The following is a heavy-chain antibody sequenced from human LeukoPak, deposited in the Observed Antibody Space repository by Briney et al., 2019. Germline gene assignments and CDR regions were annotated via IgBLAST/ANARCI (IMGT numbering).Heavy chain of an antibody. J-gene: IGHJ4*02. CDR1: GGSISSSSYY. V-gene: IGHV4-39*01. D-gene: IGHD1-26*01. CDR2: IYYSGST. CDR3: SRPLVGGSRRGFDY. Sequence: SETLSLTCTVSGGSISSSSYYWGWIRQPPGKGLEWIGSIYYSGSTYYNPSLKSRLTISVDTSKNQFSLKLSSVTAADTAVYFFSRPLVGGSRRGFDYWGQGTLVTVSS.